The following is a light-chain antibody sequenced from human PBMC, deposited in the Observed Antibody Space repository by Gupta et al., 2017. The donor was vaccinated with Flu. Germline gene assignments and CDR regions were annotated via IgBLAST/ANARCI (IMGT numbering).Light chain of an antibody. CDR1: QSISSY. CDR2: AAS. CDR3: QQSYSTPGT. V-gene: IGKV1-39*01. Sequence: PSSLSASVGDRVTITCRASQSISSYLNWYQQKPGKAPKLLIYAASSLQSGVPSRFSGSGSGTDFTLTISSLQPEDFATYYCQQSYSTPGTFGQGTRLEIK. J-gene: IGKJ5*01.